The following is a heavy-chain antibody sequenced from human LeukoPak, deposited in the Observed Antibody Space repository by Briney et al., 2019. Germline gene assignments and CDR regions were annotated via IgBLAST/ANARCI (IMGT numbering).Heavy chain of an antibody. J-gene: IGHJ4*02. CDR3: ARELSWSGRDY. CDR1: AFTFSGSW. Sequence: AGSLRLSCAASAFTFSGSWMSWDRQAQGKGLEWVANTNQDGSAKNYLDPVKGRFTISIDRGKNSLYLQMNSLRDEDTAVYYCARELSWSGRDYWGQGTLVTVSS. V-gene: IGHV3-7*01. D-gene: IGHD3-3*01. CDR2: TNQDGSAK.